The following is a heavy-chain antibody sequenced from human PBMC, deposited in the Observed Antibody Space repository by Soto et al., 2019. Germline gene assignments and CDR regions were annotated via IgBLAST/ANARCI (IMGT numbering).Heavy chain of an antibody. D-gene: IGHD2-2*01. CDR2: IIPISDTT. CDR1: GGTFSSYA. CDR3: ARSQGSSTSLEIYYYYYYGMDV. Sequence: QVQLVQSGAEVKKPGSSVKVSCKASGGTFSSYAISWVRQAPGQGLEWMGGIIPISDTTNYAQKFQCRVTITADESTSTAYMELSSLRSEDTAVYYCARSQGSSTSLEIYYYYYYGMDVWGQGTTVTVYS. V-gene: IGHV1-69*01. J-gene: IGHJ6*02.